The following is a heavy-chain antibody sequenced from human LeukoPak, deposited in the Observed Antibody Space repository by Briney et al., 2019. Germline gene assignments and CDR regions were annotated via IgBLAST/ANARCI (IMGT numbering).Heavy chain of an antibody. Sequence: GGSLRLSCAASGFTFSSYAMHWVRQAPGKGLEWVAVISYDGSNKYYADSVKGRFTISRDNSKNTLYLQMNSLRAEDTAVYYCARDEYCYDSSGYLGYWGQGTLVTVSS. D-gene: IGHD3-22*01. CDR3: ARDEYCYDSSGYLGY. CDR1: GFTFSSYA. V-gene: IGHV3-30*04. J-gene: IGHJ4*02. CDR2: ISYDGSNK.